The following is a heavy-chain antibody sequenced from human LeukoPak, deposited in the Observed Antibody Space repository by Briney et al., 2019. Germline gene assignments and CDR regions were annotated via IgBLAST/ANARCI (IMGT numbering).Heavy chain of an antibody. CDR3: ARGVKRWLVLSVVEYFQH. J-gene: IGHJ1*01. D-gene: IGHD6-19*01. V-gene: IGHV4-59*02. Sequence: SETLSLTCTVSGDSVSSHFWNWIRQTPGRGLEWIGYVSYTGGTKHNPSLKSRVTMSVDTSKNQFSLKLNSVTAADTAVYYCARGVKRWLVLSVVEYFQHWGQGTLVTVSS. CDR2: VSYTGGT. CDR1: GDSVSSHF.